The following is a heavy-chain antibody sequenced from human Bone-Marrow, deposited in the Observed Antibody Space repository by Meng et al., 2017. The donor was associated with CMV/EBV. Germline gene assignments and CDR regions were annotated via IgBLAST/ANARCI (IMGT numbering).Heavy chain of an antibody. CDR2: ISWNSGSI. CDR3: AKEKTIFGGSDGVDV. CDR1: GFTFDDYA. J-gene: IGHJ6*02. D-gene: IGHD3-3*01. V-gene: IGHV3-9*01. Sequence: SLKISCAASGFTFDDYAMHWVRQAPGKGLEWVSGISWNSGSIGYADSVKGRFTISRDNAKNSLYLQMSSLRAEDTAFYYCAKEKTIFGGSDGVDVWGQGITVTVSS.